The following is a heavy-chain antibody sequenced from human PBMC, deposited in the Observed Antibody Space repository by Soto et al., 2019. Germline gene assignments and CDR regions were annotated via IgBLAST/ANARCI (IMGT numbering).Heavy chain of an antibody. CDR2: ISISSSDR. Sequence: PGGSLRLSCAASGFTFSSYWMHWVRQAPGKGLEWVSSISISSSDRYYADSVRGRFTISRDNAENALYLQMNSLRADDTAVYFCVRGMNPLFGGQGTLVTVSS. J-gene: IGHJ4*01. V-gene: IGHV3-21*06. CDR3: VRGMNPLF. CDR1: GFTFSSYW.